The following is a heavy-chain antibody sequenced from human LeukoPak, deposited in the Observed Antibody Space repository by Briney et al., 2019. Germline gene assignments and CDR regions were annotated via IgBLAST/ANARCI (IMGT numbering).Heavy chain of an antibody. J-gene: IGHJ6*02. V-gene: IGHV3-30*18. Sequence: GKSLRLSCAASGFSFRNYGMHWVRQAPGKGLEWVAIISFDGNTKDYADSVKGRFTISRDNSKNTLYLQMNSLRAEDSAVYYCAKAWPWENFYYGMNVWGQGTTVTVSS. D-gene: IGHD1-26*01. CDR1: GFSFRNYG. CDR3: AKAWPWENFYYGMNV. CDR2: ISFDGNTK.